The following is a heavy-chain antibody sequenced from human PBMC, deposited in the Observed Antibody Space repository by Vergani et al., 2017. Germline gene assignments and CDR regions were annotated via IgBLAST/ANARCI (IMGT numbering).Heavy chain of an antibody. D-gene: IGHD7-27*01. Sequence: QVQLRESGPGLMKPSQTLSLTCTVSNGSISGGTYYWSWTRQHPGKGLEWLGNIFHSGSAYYNPSLKSRVSISIDTSKNLFSLKLSSVTAADTSMYYCARYSPITGDFDFWGQGTLVTVSS. CDR1: NGSISGGTYY. V-gene: IGHV4-31*03. CDR3: ARYSPITGDFDF. J-gene: IGHJ4*02. CDR2: IFHSGSA.